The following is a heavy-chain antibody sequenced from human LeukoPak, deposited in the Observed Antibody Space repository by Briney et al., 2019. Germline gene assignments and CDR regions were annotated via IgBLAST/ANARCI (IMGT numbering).Heavy chain of an antibody. D-gene: IGHD6-13*01. J-gene: IGHJ4*02. CDR2: IVGSGDST. CDR3: AITVAGFTNFDY. Sequence: GGSLRLSCAASGFTFSSYATNWVRQAPGKGLEWVSTIVGSGDSTYYADSVKGRFTISRDNSKNTLYLQVNSLRAEDTAVYYCAITVAGFTNFDYWGQGTLVVVSS. V-gene: IGHV3-23*01. CDR1: GFTFSSYA.